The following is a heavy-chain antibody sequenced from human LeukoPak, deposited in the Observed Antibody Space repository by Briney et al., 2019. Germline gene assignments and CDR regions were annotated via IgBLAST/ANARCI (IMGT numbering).Heavy chain of an antibody. CDR1: GFTFSNAW. CDR2: LKSKTDGGTT. J-gene: IGHJ4*02. CDR3: ITPLPYSAQ. D-gene: IGHD2-21*01. Sequence: GGSLRLSCAASGFTFSNAWMNWVRQAPGKGLEWVGRLKSKTDGGTTDCAAPVKGRFTISRDDSKSMMYLQMNSLKTEDTAVYYCITPLPYSAQGGQGTLVTVSS. V-gene: IGHV3-15*07.